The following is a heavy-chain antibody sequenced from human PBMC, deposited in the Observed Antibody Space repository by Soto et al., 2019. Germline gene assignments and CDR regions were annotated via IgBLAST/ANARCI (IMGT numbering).Heavy chain of an antibody. CDR2: IYYSGST. Sequence: SETLSLTCTVSGGSISSSSYYWGWIRQPPGKGLEWIGSIYYSGSTYYNPSLKSRVTISVDTSKNQFSLKLSSVTAADTAVYYCARQEHYYYFAYWGQGTLVTVYS. CDR3: ARQEHYYYFAY. D-gene: IGHD3-10*01. V-gene: IGHV4-39*01. J-gene: IGHJ4*02. CDR1: GGSISSSSYY.